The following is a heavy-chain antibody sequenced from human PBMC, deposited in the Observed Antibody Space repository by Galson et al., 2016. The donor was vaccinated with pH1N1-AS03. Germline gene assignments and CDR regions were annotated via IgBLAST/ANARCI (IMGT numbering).Heavy chain of an antibody. J-gene: IGHJ6*02. CDR2: ISPIFGRV. D-gene: IGHD1-7*01. V-gene: IGHV1-69*13. CDR3: ARASDRELRAYYYGMDV. Sequence: SVKVSCKAFGGTFGNYAISWVRQAPGQGREWMGGISPIFGRVNYAQKFQGRVTIAADVFTKTAYMVLTSLRSEDTAVYYCARASDRELRAYYYGMDVWGQGHTVTVSS. CDR1: GGTFGNYA.